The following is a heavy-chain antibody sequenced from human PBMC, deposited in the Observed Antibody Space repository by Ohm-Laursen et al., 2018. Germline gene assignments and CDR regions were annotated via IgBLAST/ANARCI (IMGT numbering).Heavy chain of an antibody. J-gene: IGHJ3*02. CDR1: GYTFSSYD. V-gene: IGHV1-8*01. Sequence: GASVKVSCNASGYTFSSYDIHWVRQASGQGLEWMGWMNPKSGDTGYAHKFQGRVTMARNASISTANMEMSSLRSEDTAVYYCARGRLSGTRRALDIWGQGTMVTVSS. CDR2: MNPKSGDT. D-gene: IGHD1-7*01. CDR3: ARGRLSGTRRALDI.